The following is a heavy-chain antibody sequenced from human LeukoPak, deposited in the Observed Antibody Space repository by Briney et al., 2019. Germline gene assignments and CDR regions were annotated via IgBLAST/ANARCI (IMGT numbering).Heavy chain of an antibody. CDR2: INHSGST. J-gene: IGHJ6*02. CDR1: GGSFSGYY. Sequence: SETLSLTCAVYGGSFSGYYWSWIRQPPGKGLEWIGEINHSGSTNYNPSLKSRVTISVDTSKNQFSLKLSSVTAADTAVYYCARVSYSSGQNYYYYGMDVWGQGTTVTVSS. D-gene: IGHD6-19*01. CDR3: ARVSYSSGQNYYYYGMDV. V-gene: IGHV4-34*01.